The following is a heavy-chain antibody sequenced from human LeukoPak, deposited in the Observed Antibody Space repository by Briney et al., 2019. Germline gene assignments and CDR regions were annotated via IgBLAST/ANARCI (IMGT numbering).Heavy chain of an antibody. V-gene: IGHV4-59*01. CDR3: ARGMQQLYHFDS. CDR2: IYYSGST. J-gene: IGHJ4*02. D-gene: IGHD6-13*01. Sequence: SETLSLTCAVSGGSISSYYWSWIRQPPGKGLEWIGYIYYSGSTNYNPSLRSRVTISVDTSKNQFSLKLLSVTAADTAVYYCARGMQQLYHFDSWGRGTLVTVSS. CDR1: GGSISSYY.